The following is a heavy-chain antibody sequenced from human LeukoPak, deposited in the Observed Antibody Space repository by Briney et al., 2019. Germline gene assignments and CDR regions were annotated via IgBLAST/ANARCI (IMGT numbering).Heavy chain of an antibody. CDR3: ASGSSGYYYFDY. V-gene: IGHV1-18*01. J-gene: IGHJ4*02. D-gene: IGHD3-22*01. CDR1: ANISTSYG. CDR2: ISAYNGNT. Sequence: ASVRVSCKASANISTSYGISWVRQAPGQGLEWMGWISAYNGNTNYAQKLQGRVTMTTDTSTSTAYMELRSLRSDDTAVYYCASGSSGYYYFDYWGQGTLVTVSS.